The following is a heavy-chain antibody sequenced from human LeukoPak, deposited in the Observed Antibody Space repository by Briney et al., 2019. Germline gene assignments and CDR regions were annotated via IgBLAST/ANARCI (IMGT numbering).Heavy chain of an antibody. V-gene: IGHV3-21*01. J-gene: IGHJ4*02. CDR2: ISSSSSYI. D-gene: IGHD3-22*01. CDR3: ARESYYDSSGYYSPNN. Sequence: RGSLRLSCAASGFTFGSYSMNWFRQAPGKGLEWVSSISSSSSYIYYADSVKGRFTISRDNAKNSLYLQMNSLRAEDTAVYYCARESYYDSSGYYSPNNWGQGTLVTVSS. CDR1: GFTFGSYS.